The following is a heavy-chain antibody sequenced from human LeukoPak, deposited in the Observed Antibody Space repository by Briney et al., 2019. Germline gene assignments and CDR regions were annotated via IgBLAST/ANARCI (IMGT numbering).Heavy chain of an antibody. J-gene: IGHJ4*02. V-gene: IGHV3-7*01. D-gene: IGHD6-13*01. CDR1: GFTFGSFW. Sequence: PGESLRLSCAASGFTFGSFWMTWVRQAPGKGLEWVASIKQDGSETYYVDSVKGRFTTSRDNAKNSLYLQMSSLRAEDTAVYYCARDQVLVREDFDYWGQGTLVTVSS. CDR2: IKQDGSET. CDR3: ARDQVLVREDFDY.